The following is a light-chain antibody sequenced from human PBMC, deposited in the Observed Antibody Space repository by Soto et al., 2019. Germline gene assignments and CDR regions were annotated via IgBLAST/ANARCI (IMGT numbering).Light chain of an antibody. J-gene: IGKJ1*01. CDR3: QQYDNWPRT. CDR2: GSS. V-gene: IGKV3-15*01. Sequence: EIVMTQSPATLSVSPGERVTLSCRASQSVTNNLAWYQQKPGQAPRLLFYGSSTKATGIPARFSGSGSGTEFTPTISSLQSEDFAVYYCQQYDNWPRTFGQGTKVDIK. CDR1: QSVTNN.